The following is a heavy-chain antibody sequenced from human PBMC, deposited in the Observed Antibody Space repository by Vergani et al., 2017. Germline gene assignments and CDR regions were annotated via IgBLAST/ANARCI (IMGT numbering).Heavy chain of an antibody. V-gene: IGHV4-59*12. CDR2: INHSGST. CDR3: ARGTRGIAAAGYYYYYGMDV. D-gene: IGHD6-13*01. J-gene: IGHJ6*02. CDR1: GGSISSYY. Sequence: QVQLQESGPGLVKPSETLSLTCTVSGGSISSYYWSWIRQPPGKGLEWIGEINHSGSTNYNPSLKSRVTISVDTSKNQFSLKLSSVTAADTAVYYCARGTRGIAAAGYYYYYGMDVWGQGTTVTVSS.